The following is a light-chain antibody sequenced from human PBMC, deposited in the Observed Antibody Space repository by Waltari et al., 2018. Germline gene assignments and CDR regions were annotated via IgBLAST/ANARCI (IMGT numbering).Light chain of an antibody. Sequence: EIVLTQSPGTLSLSPGERATLSCRANQTVRATYLAWYQQKPGQAPTLVIHDTSSRATGIPDRFSGSGSGTDFSLTISSLEPEDFAVYYCQQYDISPLTFGGGTKVETK. J-gene: IGKJ4*01. CDR2: DTS. CDR1: QTVRATY. CDR3: QQYDISPLT. V-gene: IGKV3-20*01.